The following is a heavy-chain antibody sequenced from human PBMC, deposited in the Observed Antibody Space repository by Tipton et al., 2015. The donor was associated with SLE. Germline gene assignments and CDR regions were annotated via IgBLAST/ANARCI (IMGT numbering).Heavy chain of an antibody. CDR1: GGSISSGSYY. Sequence: LRLSCTVSGGSISSGSYYWSWIRQPAGKGLEWIGRIYTSGSTNYNPSLKSRVTISVDTSKNQFSLKLSSVTAADTAVYYCARQCYYDSSGYGGVDAFDIWGQGTMVTVSS. CDR2: IYTSGST. V-gene: IGHV4-61*02. J-gene: IGHJ3*02. CDR3: ARQCYYDSSGYGGVDAFDI. D-gene: IGHD3-22*01.